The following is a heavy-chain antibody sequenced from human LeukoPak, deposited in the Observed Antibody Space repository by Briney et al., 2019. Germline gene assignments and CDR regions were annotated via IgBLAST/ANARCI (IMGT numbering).Heavy chain of an antibody. J-gene: IGHJ4*02. D-gene: IGHD3-22*01. CDR2: ISAYNGNT. CDR1: GYTFTSYG. Sequence: ASVKVSCKASGYTFTSYGISWVRQAPGQGLEWMGWISAYNGNTIYAQKLQGRVTMTTDTSTSTAYMELRSLRSDDTAVYYCARGPAYYYDSSGYYYWGQGTLVTVSS. CDR3: ARGPAYYYDSSGYYY. V-gene: IGHV1-18*01.